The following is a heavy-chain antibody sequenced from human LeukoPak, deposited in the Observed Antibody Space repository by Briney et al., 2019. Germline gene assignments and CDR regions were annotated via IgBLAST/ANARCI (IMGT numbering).Heavy chain of an antibody. Sequence: GGSLRLSCAASGFTFSSYGMHWVRQAPGKGLEWVAVIWYDGSNKYYADSVKGRFTISRDNSKNTLYLQMNSLRAEGTAVYYCARKLGIYYYYMDVWGKGTTVTVSS. CDR1: GFTFSSYG. CDR3: ARKLGIYYYYMDV. CDR2: IWYDGSNK. D-gene: IGHD7-27*01. J-gene: IGHJ6*03. V-gene: IGHV3-33*01.